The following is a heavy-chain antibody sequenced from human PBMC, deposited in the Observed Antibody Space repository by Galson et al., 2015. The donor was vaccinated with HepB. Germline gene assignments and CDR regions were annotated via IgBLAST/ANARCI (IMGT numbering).Heavy chain of an antibody. CDR3: ARRVDFWSYGMDV. J-gene: IGHJ6*02. V-gene: IGHV5-51*01. D-gene: IGHD3-3*01. Sequence: QSGAEVKKPGESLKISCKGSGYRFSNYWIAWVRQMPGKGLEWMGIIYPGDSDTRYSPSFHGQVTISADKSTAYSHWCSLKASDTAIYYCARRVDFWSYGMDVWGQGTTVTVS. CDR1: GYRFSNYW. CDR2: IYPGDSDT.